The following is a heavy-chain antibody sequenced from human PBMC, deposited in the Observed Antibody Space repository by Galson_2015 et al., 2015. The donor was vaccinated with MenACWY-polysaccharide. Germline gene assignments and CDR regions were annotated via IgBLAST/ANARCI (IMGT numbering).Heavy chain of an antibody. Sequence: SLRLSCAASGFTFISYAMSWVRQAPGKGLEWVSAISGSGGSTYYADSVKGRFTISRDNSKNTLYLQMNSLRAEDTAVYYCAKKGPYSSGWYYFDYWVQGTLVTVSS. CDR2: ISGSGGST. D-gene: IGHD6-19*01. V-gene: IGHV3-23*01. J-gene: IGHJ4*02. CDR3: AKKGPYSSGWYYFDY. CDR1: GFTFISYA.